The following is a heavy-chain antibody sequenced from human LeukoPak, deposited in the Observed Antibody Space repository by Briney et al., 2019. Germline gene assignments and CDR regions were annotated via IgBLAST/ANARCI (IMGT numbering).Heavy chain of an antibody. CDR2: ISAYNGNT. CDR3: ARVVISSSSTHGAFDI. V-gene: IGHV1-18*01. D-gene: IGHD6-13*01. Sequence: ISAYNGNTNYAQKLQGRVTMTTDTSTSTAYMELRSLRSDDTAVYYCARVVISSSSTHGAFDIWGQGTMVTVSS. J-gene: IGHJ3*02.